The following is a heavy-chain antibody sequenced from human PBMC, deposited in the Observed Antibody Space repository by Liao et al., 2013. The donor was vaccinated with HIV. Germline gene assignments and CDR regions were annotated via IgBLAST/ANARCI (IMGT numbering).Heavy chain of an antibody. V-gene: IGHV4-34*01. CDR2: INHSGST. D-gene: IGHD3-3*01. Sequence: QVQLQQWGARLLKPSETLSLTCAVYGGSFSNYYWTWIRQPPGKGLEWIGEINHSGSTNYNPSLKSRVTISVDTSKNQFSLRLSSVTAADTAVYYCARGLISDYDFWSGYPVSYFDYWGQGTLVTVSS. J-gene: IGHJ4*02. CDR1: GGSFSNYY. CDR3: ARGLISDYDFWSGYPVSYFDY.